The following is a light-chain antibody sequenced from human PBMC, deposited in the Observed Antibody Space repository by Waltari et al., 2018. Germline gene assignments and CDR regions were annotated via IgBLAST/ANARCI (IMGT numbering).Light chain of an antibody. CDR1: TSDVVTYSL. CDR3: CSYAGSSPL. Sequence: QSALTQPASVSGSPGQSITISCAGATSDVVTYSLVSWYQQHPGNPPKLMIHEGTQRPSGSSKSCSGSNSDNLASLTISGLQFEDEAYYYCCSYAGSSPLFGGGTRVTVL. V-gene: IGLV2-23*01. J-gene: IGLJ3*02. CDR2: EGT.